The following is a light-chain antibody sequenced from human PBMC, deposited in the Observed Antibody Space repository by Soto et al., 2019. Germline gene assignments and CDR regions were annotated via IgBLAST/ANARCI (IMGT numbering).Light chain of an antibody. CDR3: QQYNNWPRT. Sequence: EVAMAQTPVTLSVSPGERATLSCRASQRVNFNLAWYQQKPGQAPRLLIYGASTRATGIPARFSGGGSGTEFAITISSLQSDDFGLYYSQQYNNWPRTFGQGNKVEIK. CDR2: GAS. CDR1: QRVNFN. J-gene: IGKJ1*01. V-gene: IGKV3-15*01.